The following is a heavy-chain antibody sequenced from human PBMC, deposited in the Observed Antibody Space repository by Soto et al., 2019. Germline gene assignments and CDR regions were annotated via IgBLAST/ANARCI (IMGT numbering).Heavy chain of an antibody. CDR3: ARLPSSTSYTFDY. CDR1: GGSISSSSYY. Sequence: PSETLSLTCTVSGGSISSSSYYWGWIRQPPGKGLEWIGSIYYSGSTYYNPSLKSRVTISVDTSKNQFSLKLSSVTAADTAVYYCARLPSSTSYTFDYWGQGTLVTVSS. D-gene: IGHD2-2*01. J-gene: IGHJ4*02. V-gene: IGHV4-39*01. CDR2: IYYSGST.